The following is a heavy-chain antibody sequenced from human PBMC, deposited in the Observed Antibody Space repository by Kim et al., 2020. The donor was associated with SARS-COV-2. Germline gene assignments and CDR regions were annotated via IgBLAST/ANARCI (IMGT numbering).Heavy chain of an antibody. CDR3: ARGEVWFGELLYPYYYYGMDV. J-gene: IGHJ6*02. D-gene: IGHD3-10*01. CDR1: GGSFSGYY. V-gene: IGHV4-34*01. Sequence: SETLSLTCAVYGGSFSGYYWSWIRQPPGKGLEWIGEINHSGSTNYNPSLKSRVTISVDTSKSQFSLKLSSVTAADTAVYYCARGEVWFGELLYPYYYYGMDVWGQGTTVTVSS. CDR2: INHSGST.